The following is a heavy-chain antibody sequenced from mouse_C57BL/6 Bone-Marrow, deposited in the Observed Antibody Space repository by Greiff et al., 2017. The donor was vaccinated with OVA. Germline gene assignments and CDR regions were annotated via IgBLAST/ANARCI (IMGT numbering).Heavy chain of an antibody. CDR2: IDPSDSYT. CDR1: GYTFTSYW. CDR3: ARKLWDYFDY. J-gene: IGHJ2*01. D-gene: IGHD1-3*01. V-gene: IGHV1-69*01. Sequence: VQLQQPGAELVMPGASVKLSCKASGYTFTSYWMHWVKQRPGQGLKWMVEIDPSDSYTNYNQKFKGKSTLTVDKSSSTAYMQLSSLTSEDSAVYYCARKLWDYFDYWGQGTTLTVSS.